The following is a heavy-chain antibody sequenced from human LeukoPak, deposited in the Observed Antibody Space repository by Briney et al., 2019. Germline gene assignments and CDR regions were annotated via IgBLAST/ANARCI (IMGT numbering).Heavy chain of an antibody. CDR1: GFTFSSYS. Sequence: GGSLRLSCAASGFTFSSYSMNWVRQAPGKGLEWVSYISSSSSTIHYADSVEGRFTISRDNAKNSLYLQMNSLRDEDTAVYYCARVSCGGDCNNLLWYFDLWGRGTLVTVSS. CDR3: ARVSCGGDCNNLLWYFDL. V-gene: IGHV3-48*02. D-gene: IGHD2-21*02. CDR2: ISSSSSTI. J-gene: IGHJ2*01.